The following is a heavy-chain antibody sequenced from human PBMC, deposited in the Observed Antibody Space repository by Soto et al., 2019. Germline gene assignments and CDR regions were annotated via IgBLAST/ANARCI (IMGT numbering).Heavy chain of an antibody. CDR2: ISYDGSD. D-gene: IGHD3-10*01. V-gene: IGHV3-33*05. J-gene: IGHJ4*02. CDR3: ARQWIYCLDF. Sequence: QMQLVESGGGVVQPGRSLRLSCVASGFPFREFGMHWVRQAPGKGLEWVALISYDGSDYADSVKGRFTISRDDSRDTLFLHMDNVRPDDTGAYYCARQWIYCLDFWGQGTLVAVSS. CDR1: GFPFREFG.